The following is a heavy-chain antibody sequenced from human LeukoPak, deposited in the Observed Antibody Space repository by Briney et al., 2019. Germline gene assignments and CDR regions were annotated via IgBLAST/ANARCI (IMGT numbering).Heavy chain of an antibody. D-gene: IGHD2-15*01. J-gene: IGHJ4*02. V-gene: IGHV3-30*04. CDR2: VSDDERTI. CDR3: AREKQSGRTPFDY. Sequence: GGSLRLSCAASGFTFSSYAMHWVRQAPGKGLEWVAVVSDDERTIFYADSLKGRFTVSRDNSKNTVYLQMNSLRDEDTAVYYCAREKQSGRTPFDYWGQGSLVTVSS. CDR1: GFTFSSYA.